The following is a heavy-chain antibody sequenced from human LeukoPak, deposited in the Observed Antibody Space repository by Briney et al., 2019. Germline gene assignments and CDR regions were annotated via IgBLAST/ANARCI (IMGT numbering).Heavy chain of an antibody. V-gene: IGHV1-8*03. D-gene: IGHD3-10*01. CDR2: MNPNSGNT. Sequence: ASVKVSCKASGYTFTTYDINWVRQVTGQGLEWMGWMNPNSGNTGYAQKFQGRVTITRNTSISTAYMELSSLRSEDTAVYYCARGPSLTMVRGVIMENWFDPWGQGTLVTVSS. J-gene: IGHJ5*02. CDR1: GYTFTTYD. CDR3: ARGPSLTMVRGVIMENWFDP.